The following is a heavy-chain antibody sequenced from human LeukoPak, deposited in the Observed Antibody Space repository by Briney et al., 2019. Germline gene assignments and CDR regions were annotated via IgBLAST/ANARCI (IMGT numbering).Heavy chain of an antibody. CDR1: GFTFSSYA. V-gene: IGHV3-23*01. Sequence: PGGSLRLSCAASGFTFSSYAMSWVRRAPGKGLEWVSAISGSGGSTYYADSVKGRFTISRDNSKNTLYLQMNSLRAEDTAVYYCATKGIWFWPFDYWGQGTLVTVSS. D-gene: IGHD3-10*01. J-gene: IGHJ4*02. CDR3: ATKGIWFWPFDY. CDR2: ISGSGGST.